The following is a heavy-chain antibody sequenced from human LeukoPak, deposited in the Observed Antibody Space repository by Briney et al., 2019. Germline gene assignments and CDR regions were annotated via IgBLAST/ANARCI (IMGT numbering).Heavy chain of an antibody. D-gene: IGHD1-1*01. V-gene: IGHV4-61*02. CDR2: IYNTGST. Sequence: SETLSLTCTVSGGSISNGIYYWNWIRQPAGKGLEWTGRIYNTGSTNYSPSLKSRVTISVDTSKNQFSLKLSSVTAADTAVYFCVREYWNGIYMDVWGKGATVTVSS. CDR1: GGSISNGIYY. CDR3: VREYWNGIYMDV. J-gene: IGHJ6*03.